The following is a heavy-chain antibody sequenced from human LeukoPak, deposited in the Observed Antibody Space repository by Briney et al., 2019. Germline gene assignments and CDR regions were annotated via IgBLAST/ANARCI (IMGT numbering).Heavy chain of an antibody. Sequence: GGSLRLSCAASGFSFSSFAMTWVRQAPGKGLKWVSSITGGHYATYNTDSVKGRFTISRDNAKNTLYLQMNSLRADDTAIYYCTKDPNGDYIGAFDPWGQGTLVTVSS. CDR2: ITGGHYAT. CDR1: GFSFSSFA. J-gene: IGHJ5*02. V-gene: IGHV3-23*01. CDR3: TKDPNGDYIGAFDP. D-gene: IGHD4-17*01.